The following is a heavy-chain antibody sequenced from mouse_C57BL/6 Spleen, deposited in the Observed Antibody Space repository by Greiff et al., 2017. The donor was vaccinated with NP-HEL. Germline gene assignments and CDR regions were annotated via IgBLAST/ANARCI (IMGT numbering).Heavy chain of an antibody. D-gene: IGHD2-4*01. CDR1: GFSLSTFGMG. Sequence: QVTLKESGPGILQPSQTLSLTCSFSGFSLSTFGMGVGWIRQPSGKGLEWLAHIWWDDDKYYNPALKSRLTISKDTSKNQVFLKIANVDTADTATYYCARASPLYYDYLYYFDYWGQGTTLTVSS. V-gene: IGHV8-8*01. CDR2: IWWDDDK. J-gene: IGHJ2*01. CDR3: ARASPLYYDYLYYFDY.